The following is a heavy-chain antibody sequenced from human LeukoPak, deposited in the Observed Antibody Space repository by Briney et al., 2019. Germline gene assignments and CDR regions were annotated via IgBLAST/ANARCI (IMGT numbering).Heavy chain of an antibody. J-gene: IGHJ6*03. V-gene: IGHV4-34*01. CDR2: MNPSGST. Sequence: SETLSLTCAVYGGSFSGYYWTWIRQTPEKGLEWIGEMNPSGSTSYNPSLKSRVTISVDTSKNQFSLKLRSVTAADTAVYYCARGRQDVTMIVVVMTAVSYYLDVWGKGTTVTVS. D-gene: IGHD3-22*01. CDR1: GGSFSGYY. CDR3: ARGRQDVTMIVVVMTAVSYYLDV.